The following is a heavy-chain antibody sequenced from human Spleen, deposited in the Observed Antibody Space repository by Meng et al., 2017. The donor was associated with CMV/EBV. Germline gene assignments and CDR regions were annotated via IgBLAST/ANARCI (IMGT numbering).Heavy chain of an antibody. V-gene: IGHV3-69-1*01. CDR2: INSSYHI. D-gene: IGHD6-13*01. CDR1: GFTFSNYA. CDR3: ARVHSSWLYNWFDP. Sequence: GGSLRLSCAASGFTFSNYAMNWVRQAPGKGLEWVSCINSSYHIFYADSVKGRFTISRDNAKNSLYLQMTSLRAEDTAVYYCARVHSSWLYNWFDPWGQGTLVTVSS. J-gene: IGHJ5*02.